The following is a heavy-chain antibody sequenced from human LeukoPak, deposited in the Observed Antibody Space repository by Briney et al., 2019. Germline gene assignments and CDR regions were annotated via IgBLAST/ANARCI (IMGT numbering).Heavy chain of an antibody. Sequence: GGSLRLSCAASGFTFSSYEMNWVRQAPGKGLEWVSYISSSGSTIYYAGSVKGQFTISRDNAKNSLYLQMNSLRAEDTAVYYCARGGQGYDFWSGPSNAFDIWSQGTMVTVSS. V-gene: IGHV3-48*03. CDR1: GFTFSSYE. J-gene: IGHJ3*02. CDR2: ISSSGSTI. D-gene: IGHD3-3*01. CDR3: ARGGQGYDFWSGPSNAFDI.